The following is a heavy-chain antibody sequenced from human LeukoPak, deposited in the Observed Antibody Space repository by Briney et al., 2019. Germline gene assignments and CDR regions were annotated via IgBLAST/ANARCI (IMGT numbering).Heavy chain of an antibody. CDR3: TTDTAMVY. V-gene: IGHV3-15*01. Sequence: GGSLRLSCAASGFTFSNAWMSWVRQAPGKGLEWVCRIKSKTDGGTTDYAAHVKGRLTISRDDSKNTLYLQMNSLKTEDTAVYYCTTDTAMVYWGQGTLVTVSS. CDR2: IKSKTDGGTT. J-gene: IGHJ4*02. CDR1: GFTFSNAW. D-gene: IGHD5-18*01.